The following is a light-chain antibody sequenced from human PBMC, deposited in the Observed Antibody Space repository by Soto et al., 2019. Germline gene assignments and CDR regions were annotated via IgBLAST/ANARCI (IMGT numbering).Light chain of an antibody. CDR2: AAS. CDR3: KKYNSAPWT. Sequence: DIQITQSPPSLSASVGYRVTITFRSSHDIATFLAWYQQRPGKVPKLLIYAASTLQSGVPSRFSGSGSGTDFTLTISSLQTEDVATYYCKKYNSAPWTFGKGTKVDIK. V-gene: IGKV1-27*01. CDR1: HDIATF. J-gene: IGKJ1*01.